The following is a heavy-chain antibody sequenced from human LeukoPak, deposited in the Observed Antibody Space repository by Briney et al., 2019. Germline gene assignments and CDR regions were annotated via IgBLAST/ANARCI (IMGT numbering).Heavy chain of an antibody. D-gene: IGHD1-26*01. Sequence: GSVKVSCKVSGYTLTELSMHWVRQAPGRGLEWMGGFDPEDGETIYAQKFQGRVTMTEDTSTDTAYMELSRLRSDDTAVYYCARSGSYGLWGDWFDPWGQGTLVTVSS. CDR3: ARSGSYGLWGDWFDP. J-gene: IGHJ5*02. CDR2: FDPEDGET. CDR1: GYTLTELS. V-gene: IGHV1-24*01.